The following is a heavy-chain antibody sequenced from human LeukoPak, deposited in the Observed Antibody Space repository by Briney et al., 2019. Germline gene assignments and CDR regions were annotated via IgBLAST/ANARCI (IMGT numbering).Heavy chain of an antibody. CDR1: GFTFSNYA. D-gene: IGHD6-13*01. CDR3: AKGTKAYTSSWYF. V-gene: IGHV3-23*05. J-gene: IGHJ4*02. Sequence: GGSLRLSCAASGFTFSNYAMSWVRQAPGKGLEWLSSLDSRGSGAYYADSVKGRFTISGDNSKNTLYLLINSLRAEDTALYFCAKGTKAYTSSWYFWGQGTLVTVSS. CDR2: LDSRGSGA.